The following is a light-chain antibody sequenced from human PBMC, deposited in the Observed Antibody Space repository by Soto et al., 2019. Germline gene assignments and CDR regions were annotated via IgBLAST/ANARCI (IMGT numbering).Light chain of an antibody. CDR2: GAS. V-gene: IGKV3-20*01. CDR1: QSVSSSY. Sequence: EIVLTQSPGTLSLSPGERATLSCRASQSVSSSYLAWYQQKPGQAPRLLIYGASSRATGVPDRFSGSGSGTAFTLTISRLEPEDFAVYYCQQYGISPMYTFGQGTKLEIK. CDR3: QQYGISPMYT. J-gene: IGKJ2*01.